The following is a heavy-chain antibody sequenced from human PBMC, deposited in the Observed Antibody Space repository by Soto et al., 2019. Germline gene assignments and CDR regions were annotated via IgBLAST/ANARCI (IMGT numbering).Heavy chain of an antibody. CDR1: GFSFSTYA. J-gene: IGHJ5*02. V-gene: IGHV3-23*01. CDR2: FNGNGGGT. CDR3: AKDNSLHWFVP. Sequence: GGSLRLSCATSGFSFSTYAMTWVRQAPGKGLEWVSTFNGNGGGTYYADSVKGRFTISRDNSKNTLYLQMDSLRAEDTATYYCAKDNSLHWFVPWGQGTLVTVSS. D-gene: IGHD2-15*01.